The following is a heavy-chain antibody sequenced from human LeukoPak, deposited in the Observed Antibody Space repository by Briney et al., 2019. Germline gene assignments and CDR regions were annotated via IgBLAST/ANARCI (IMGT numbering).Heavy chain of an antibody. V-gene: IGHV3-30-3*01. Sequence: GRSLRLSCAASGFTFSSYAMHWVRQAPGKGLEWVAIISYDGSNKYYADSVKGRFTISRDSSKNTLYLQTNSLRAEDTAVYYCAKGYYDSSGWAFDIWGQGTMVTVSS. J-gene: IGHJ3*02. CDR2: ISYDGSNK. D-gene: IGHD3-22*01. CDR3: AKGYYDSSGWAFDI. CDR1: GFTFSSYA.